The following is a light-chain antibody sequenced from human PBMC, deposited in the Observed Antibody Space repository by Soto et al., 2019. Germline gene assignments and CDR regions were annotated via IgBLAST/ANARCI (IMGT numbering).Light chain of an antibody. CDR3: SSYTSSRTRV. Sequence: QSALTQPASVSGSPGQAITISCTGTSTDVGGYNYVSWYQQHPGKAPKLMIYEVSNRPSGVSNRFSGSKSGNTPSLTISGLQAEDEDDYYCSSYTSSRTRVFGGGTKVTVL. CDR2: EVS. J-gene: IGLJ3*02. V-gene: IGLV2-14*01. CDR1: STDVGGYNY.